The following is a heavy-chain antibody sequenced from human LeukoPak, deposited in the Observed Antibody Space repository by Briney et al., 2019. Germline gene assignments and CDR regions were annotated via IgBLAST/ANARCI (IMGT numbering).Heavy chain of an antibody. J-gene: IGHJ5*02. CDR1: GFTFSSYS. D-gene: IGHD3-3*01. CDR2: ISSSSSYI. CDR3: ARDGLFTIFGVPPWFDP. Sequence: GGSLRLSCAASGFTFSSYSMNWVRQAPGKGLEWVSSISSSSSYIYYADSVKGRFTVSRDNAKNSLYLKMSSLRAEDTAVYYCARDGLFTIFGVPPWFDPWGQGTLVTVSS. V-gene: IGHV3-21*01.